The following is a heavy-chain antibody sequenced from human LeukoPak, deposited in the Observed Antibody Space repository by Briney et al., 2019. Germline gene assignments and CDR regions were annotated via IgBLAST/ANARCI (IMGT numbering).Heavy chain of an antibody. Sequence: PGGSLRLXCVPSGITFRSSSMHWVRHAPGKGLEWLAFIRFDGSTKYYADSVNGRFTVPRDNSKSTLYLQMNSLRDEDTAVYYCAQPDVWGQGTLVTVSS. J-gene: IGHJ4*02. CDR1: GITFRSSS. CDR3: AQPDV. CDR2: IRFDGSTK. V-gene: IGHV3-30*02.